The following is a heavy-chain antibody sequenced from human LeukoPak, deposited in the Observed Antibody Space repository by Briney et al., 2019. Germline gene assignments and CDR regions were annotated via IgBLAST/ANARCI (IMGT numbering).Heavy chain of an antibody. V-gene: IGHV3-30-3*01. CDR1: GLTLSSYA. CDR3: ATDRAYCSGGACYYYFDT. CDR2: ISHDESKR. D-gene: IGHD2-15*01. Sequence: GGSLRLSCAASGLTLSSYAMHWVRQAPGKGLEWVAVISHDESKRYYADSVKGRFTISRDNSKKTLYLQMNSLRAEDTALYYCATDRAYCSGGACYYYFDTWGQGTLVTVSS. J-gene: IGHJ4*02.